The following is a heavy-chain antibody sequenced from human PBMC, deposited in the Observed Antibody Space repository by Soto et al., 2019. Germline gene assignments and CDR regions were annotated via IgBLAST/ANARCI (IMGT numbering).Heavy chain of an antibody. CDR2: IYSGGST. CDR1: WFTVSSNY. Sequence: GGSLRLSCAASWFTVSSNYMSWVRQAPGKGLEWVSVIYSGGSTYYADSVKGRFTISRDNSKNTLYLQMNSLRAEDTAVYYCATSNPRRGYSYGSIDYWGQGTLVTVSS. CDR3: ATSNPRRGYSYGSIDY. V-gene: IGHV3-53*01. J-gene: IGHJ4*02. D-gene: IGHD5-18*01.